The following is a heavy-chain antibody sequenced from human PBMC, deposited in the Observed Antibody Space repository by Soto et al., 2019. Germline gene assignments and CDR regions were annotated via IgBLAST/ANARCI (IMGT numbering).Heavy chain of an antibody. J-gene: IGHJ4*02. V-gene: IGHV4-39*01. CDR3: ARHRIEVVWRGFDF. CDR1: TDSSSFTNSY. CDR2: SSYNGGP. Sequence: QLQLQESGPGLVKPSETLSLTCTVSTDSSSFTNSYWGWISQPPGKGLPWIGSSSYNGGPFYNPSIKGPVVISFDTSKKQSSLQVPSVTAADTAVYFCARHRIEVVWRGFDFWGQGSPVTVSS. D-gene: IGHD3-10*01.